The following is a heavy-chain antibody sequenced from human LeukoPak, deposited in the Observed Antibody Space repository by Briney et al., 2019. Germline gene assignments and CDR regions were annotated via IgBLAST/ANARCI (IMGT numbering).Heavy chain of an antibody. Sequence: GGSLRLSCAASGLTLSRYSMHWVRQAPGKGLEWVAVISYDGSNKYYADSVKGRFTISRDNSKNTLYLQMNSLRAEDTAVYYCAREPGRLAGAFDIWGQGTMVTVSS. CDR1: GLTLSRYS. J-gene: IGHJ3*02. V-gene: IGHV3-30*03. CDR2: ISYDGSNK. CDR3: AREPGRLAGAFDI. D-gene: IGHD1-26*01.